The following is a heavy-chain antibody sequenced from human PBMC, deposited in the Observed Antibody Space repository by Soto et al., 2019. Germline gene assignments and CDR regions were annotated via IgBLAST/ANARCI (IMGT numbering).Heavy chain of an antibody. D-gene: IGHD2-21*01. CDR2: INNDGSST. CDR1: GFTFSSYW. CDR3: LRDDIALGLEH. J-gene: IGHJ4*02. Sequence: PGGSLRLSCAASGFTFSSYWMHWVRQAPGKGLVWVSHINNDGSSTTYADSVKGRFTISRDNAENTLYLQMNSLRAEDTAVYYCLRDDIALGLEHWGLGTRVTVPS. V-gene: IGHV3-74*01.